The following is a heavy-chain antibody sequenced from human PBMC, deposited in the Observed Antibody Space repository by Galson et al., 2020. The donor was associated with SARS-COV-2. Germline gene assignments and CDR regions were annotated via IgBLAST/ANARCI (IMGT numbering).Heavy chain of an antibody. CDR1: GFTFSSYA. Sequence: GESLKISCSASGFTFSSYAMHWVRQAPGKGLEYVSAISSNGGSTYYADSVKGRFTISRDNSKNTLYLQMSSLRAEDTAVYYCVKDLWGYGDGETWGQGTLVTVSS. J-gene: IGHJ5*02. V-gene: IGHV3-64D*06. D-gene: IGHD4-17*01. CDR3: VKDLWGYGDGET. CDR2: ISSNGGST.